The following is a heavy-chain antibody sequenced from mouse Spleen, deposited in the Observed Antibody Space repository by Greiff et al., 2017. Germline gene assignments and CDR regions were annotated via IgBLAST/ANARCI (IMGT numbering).Heavy chain of an antibody. D-gene: IGHD4-1*01. Sequence: EVQLQQSGPELVKPGASVKISCKASGYSFTGYYMNWVKQSPEKSLEWIGEINPSTGGTTYNQKFKAKATLTVDKSSSTAYMQLKSLTSEDSAVYYCARVWDESWVDYWGQGTTLTVSS. CDR2: INPSTGGT. V-gene: IGHV1-42*01. CDR3: ARVWDESWVDY. CDR1: GYSFTGYY. J-gene: IGHJ2*01.